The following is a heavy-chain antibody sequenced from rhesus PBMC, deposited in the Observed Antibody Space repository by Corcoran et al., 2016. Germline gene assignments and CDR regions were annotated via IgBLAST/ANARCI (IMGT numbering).Heavy chain of an antibody. CDR2: IYGGSGST. Sequence: QVQLQESGPGLVKPSETLPLTCAVSGASISRNFWRWIRQPPGKGLEWIGYIYGGSGSTSYNPSLKSRVTISKDTSKNQFSLKLSSVTAADTAVYYCARMTDTALDVWGRGVLVTVSS. CDR3: ARMTDTALDV. D-gene: IGHD5-12*01. V-gene: IGHV4-147*01. J-gene: IGHJ5-2*02. CDR1: GASISRNF.